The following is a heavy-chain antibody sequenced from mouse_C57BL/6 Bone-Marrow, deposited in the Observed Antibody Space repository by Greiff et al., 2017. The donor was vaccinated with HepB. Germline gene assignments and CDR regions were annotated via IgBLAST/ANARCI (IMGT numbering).Heavy chain of an antibody. J-gene: IGHJ2*01. Sequence: EVQGVESGGGLVQPGGSLKLSCAASGFTFSDYGVAWVRQAPRKGPEWVAFISNLAYSIYYADTVTGRFTISRENAKNTLYLEMSSLRSEDTAMYYCARHSDYGSSYFDYWGQGTTLTVSS. V-gene: IGHV5-15*01. CDR1: GFTFSDYG. D-gene: IGHD1-1*01. CDR2: ISNLAYSI. CDR3: ARHSDYGSSYFDY.